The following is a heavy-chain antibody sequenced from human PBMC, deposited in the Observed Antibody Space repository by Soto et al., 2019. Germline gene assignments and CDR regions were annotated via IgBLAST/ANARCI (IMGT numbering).Heavy chain of an antibody. V-gene: IGHV4-59*01. CDR1: GGSISSYY. Sequence: SETLSLPCSVAGGSISSYYWSWIRQPPGKGLEWIGYINYSGSPYYHPSLKSRVTISKGTSKNQFSLKLTSVTAADKGVYYCATDVRFFGSAGGYYYYAMDVWGQGTTVTVSS. CDR2: INYSGSP. D-gene: IGHD3-3*01. CDR3: ATDVRFFGSAGGYYYYAMDV. J-gene: IGHJ6*02.